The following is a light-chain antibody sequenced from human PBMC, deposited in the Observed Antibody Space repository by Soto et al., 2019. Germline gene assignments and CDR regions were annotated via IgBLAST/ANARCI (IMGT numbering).Light chain of an antibody. J-gene: IGKJ1*01. CDR1: QSLSSY. CDR3: QQYNSLRT. Sequence: EIVLTQSPATLSLSPGERATLSCSASQSLSSYLAWYQQKPGQAPRLLIYDASNRATGIPDRFSGSGSGTEFTLTISSLQPDDFATYYCQQYNSLRTFGQGTKVDIK. CDR2: DAS. V-gene: IGKV3-11*01.